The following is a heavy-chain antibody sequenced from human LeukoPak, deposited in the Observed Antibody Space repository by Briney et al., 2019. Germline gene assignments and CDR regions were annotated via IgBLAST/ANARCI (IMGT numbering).Heavy chain of an antibody. V-gene: IGHV3-21*01. CDR3: ARERTGDSSGYYYDGLDY. CDR1: GFTFSSYS. J-gene: IGHJ4*02. D-gene: IGHD3-22*01. Sequence: PGGSLRLSCAASGFTFSSYSMNWVRQAPGKGLEWVSSISSSSSYIYYADSVKGRFTISRDNAKNSLYLQMNSLRAEDTAVYYCARERTGDSSGYYYDGLDYWGQGTLVTVSS. CDR2: ISSSSSYI.